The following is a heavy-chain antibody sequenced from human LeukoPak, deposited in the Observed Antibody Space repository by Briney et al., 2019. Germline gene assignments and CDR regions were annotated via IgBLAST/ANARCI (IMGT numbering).Heavy chain of an antibody. V-gene: IGHV6-1*01. D-gene: IGHD1-26*01. CDR2: IHYRSKWYN. CDR3: TRTGVGSGSHYYYYGMDD. J-gene: IGHJ6*02. Sequence: SQTLSLTCAISGDSVSSSSAAWNWIRQSPSRGLEWLGRIHYRSKWYNDYAVSVKGRIDIKSGTSKNQFSLQLNSVTPEDTAVYYCTRTGVGSGSHYYYYGMDDWGQGTTVTVSS. CDR1: GDSVSSSSAA.